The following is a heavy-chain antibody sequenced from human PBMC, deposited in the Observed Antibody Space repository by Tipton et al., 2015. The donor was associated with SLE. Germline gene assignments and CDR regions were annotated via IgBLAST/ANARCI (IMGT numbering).Heavy chain of an antibody. V-gene: IGHV3-74*01. Sequence: SLRLSCAASGFTFSSYWMHWVRQAPGKGLVWVSRINSDGSSTSYADSVKGRFTISRDSAKNTLYLQMNSLRAEDTAVYYCARDIGIAVAGSPYGMDVWGQGTTVTVSS. CDR3: ARDIGIAVAGSPYGMDV. D-gene: IGHD6-19*01. CDR2: INSDGSST. J-gene: IGHJ6*02. CDR1: GFTFSSYW.